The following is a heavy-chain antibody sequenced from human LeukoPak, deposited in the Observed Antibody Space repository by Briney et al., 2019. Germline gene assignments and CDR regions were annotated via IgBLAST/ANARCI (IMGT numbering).Heavy chain of an antibody. CDR1: GGSISSSSYH. CDR3: ARRVSYRNCFDP. J-gene: IGHJ5*02. V-gene: IGHV4-39*01. D-gene: IGHD1-26*01. CDR2: IYYSGST. Sequence: ASETLSLTCTVSGGSISSSSYHWGWIRQPPGKGLEWIGSIYYSGSTYYNPSLKSRVTISVDTSKNQFSLKLSSVTAADTAVYYCARRVSYRNCFDPWGQGTLVTVSS.